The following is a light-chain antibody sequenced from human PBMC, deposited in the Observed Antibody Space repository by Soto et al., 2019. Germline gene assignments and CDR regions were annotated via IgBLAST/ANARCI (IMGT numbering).Light chain of an antibody. Sequence: QSVLTQPASVSGSPGQSITISCTGTSSDVGAYDFVSWYQQHPDKAPKLMIYEVRGRPSGVSNRFSGSKSFNTATLTISGLQAEDEAEYYCSSHTTRNTRVFGTGTKVTVL. J-gene: IGLJ1*01. CDR1: SSDVGAYDF. V-gene: IGLV2-14*03. CDR3: SSHTTRNTRV. CDR2: EVR.